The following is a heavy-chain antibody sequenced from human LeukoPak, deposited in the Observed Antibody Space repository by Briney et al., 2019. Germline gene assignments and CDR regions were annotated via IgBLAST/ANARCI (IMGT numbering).Heavy chain of an antibody. CDR2: IYYTGRT. D-gene: IGHD1-26*01. CDR3: ARATGHTDY. CDR1: GASISSGIYS. V-gene: IGHV4-39*01. Sequence: SETLSLTCAVSGASISSGIYSWGWIRQPPGKGLGWIGTIYYTGRTYYNPSLKRRVTISVDTSNNQVSLRLSSVAAADTAVYYCARATGHTDYWGQGTLVTVSS. J-gene: IGHJ4*02.